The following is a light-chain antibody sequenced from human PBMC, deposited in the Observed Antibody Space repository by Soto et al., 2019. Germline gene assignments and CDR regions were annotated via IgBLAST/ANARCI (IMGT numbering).Light chain of an antibody. J-gene: IGLJ3*02. CDR1: SGHSSYA. CDR2: LNSDGSH. CDR3: QTWGTGIHWV. Sequence: QAVVTQSPSASASLGASVKLTCTLSSGHSSYAIAWHQQQPEKGPRYLMKLNSDGSHSKGDGIPDRFSGSSSGAERYLTISSVKSEDEAAYYCQTWGTGIHWVFGGGTKLTVL. V-gene: IGLV4-69*01.